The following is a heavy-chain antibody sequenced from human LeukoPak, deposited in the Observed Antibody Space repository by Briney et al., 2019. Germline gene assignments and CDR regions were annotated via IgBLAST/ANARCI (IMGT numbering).Heavy chain of an antibody. V-gene: IGHV3-23*01. J-gene: IGHJ3*02. CDR3: AKDSSPYCSGGSCYFGAFDI. Sequence: GGSLRLSCAASGFTFSSYAMSWVRQAPGKGLEWVSAISGSGGSTYYADSVKGRFTISRDNSKNTLYLQMNSLRAEDTAVYYCAKDSSPYCSGGSCYFGAFDIWGQGTIVTVSS. CDR1: GFTFSSYA. CDR2: ISGSGGST. D-gene: IGHD2-15*01.